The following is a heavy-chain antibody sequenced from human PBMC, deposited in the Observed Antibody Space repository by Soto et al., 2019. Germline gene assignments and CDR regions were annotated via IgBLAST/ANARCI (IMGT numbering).Heavy chain of an antibody. CDR2: IFPGDSDT. J-gene: IGHJ5*02. V-gene: IGHV5-51*01. CDR1: GYSFTSYW. D-gene: IGHD6-13*01. Sequence: GESLKISCKGSGYSFTSYWIAWARQMPGKGLEWMGIIFPGDSDTRYSPSFQGQVTISADKSISTAYLQWSSLKASDTAMYYCARQTRYSSSWYSRSGWFDPWGQGTLVTVSS. CDR3: ARQTRYSSSWYSRSGWFDP.